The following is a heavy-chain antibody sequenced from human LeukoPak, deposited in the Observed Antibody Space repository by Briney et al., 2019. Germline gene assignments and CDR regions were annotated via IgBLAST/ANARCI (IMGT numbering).Heavy chain of an antibody. V-gene: IGHV4-4*07. CDR1: GGSISSYY. D-gene: IGHD3-3*01. Sequence: PSETLSLTRTVSGGSISSYYWSWTRQPTGKGLEWIGRIYTSGSTNYNPSLKSRVTMSVDTSKNQFSLKLSSVTAADTAVYYCARETRAFGVAHNWFDPWGQGTLITVSS. J-gene: IGHJ5*02. CDR3: ARETRAFGVAHNWFDP. CDR2: IYTSGST.